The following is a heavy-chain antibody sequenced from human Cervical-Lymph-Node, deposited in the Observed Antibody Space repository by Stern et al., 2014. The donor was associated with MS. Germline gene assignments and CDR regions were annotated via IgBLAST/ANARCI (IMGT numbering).Heavy chain of an antibody. CDR2: ISGSGDST. D-gene: IGHD6-19*01. CDR3: AKEGILVASFDY. J-gene: IGHJ4*02. CDR1: GFTFSSYA. V-gene: IGHV3-23*04. Sequence: VQLVQSGGSLVQPGGSLRLSCEASGFTFSSYAMSWVRQAPGKGLEWVSAISGSGDSTYYADFVKGRITISRDNSKNTLYLQMNSLRADDTAVYYCAKEGILVASFDYWGQGTLVTVSS.